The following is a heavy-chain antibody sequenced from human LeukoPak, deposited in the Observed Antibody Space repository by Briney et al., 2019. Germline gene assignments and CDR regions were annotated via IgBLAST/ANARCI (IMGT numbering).Heavy chain of an antibody. CDR1: GFTFSGNW. CDR2: INPDGSQK. D-gene: IGHD2/OR15-2a*01. Sequence: GGSLTLSCEASGFTFSGNWMSWVRQAPGKGLEWVASINPDGSQKLYVGSVKGRFTISRDNTKSSLYLQMNSLGAEDTAMYYCAKLLGTVTTYDSWGQGTRVTVSS. J-gene: IGHJ4*02. V-gene: IGHV3-7*01. CDR3: AKLLGTVTTYDS.